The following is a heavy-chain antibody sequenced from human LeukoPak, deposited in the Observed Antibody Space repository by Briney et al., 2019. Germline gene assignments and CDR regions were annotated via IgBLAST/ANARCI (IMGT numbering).Heavy chain of an antibody. D-gene: IGHD6-13*01. CDR1: GGSFSGYY. Sequence: SETLSLTCAVSGGSFSGYYWSWIRQAPGKGLEWIGEISHSGITNYNPSLKSRVSISADTSKKHFSLKLTSVTAADTGVYYCVARAGYSSSRFSPPTYYLDYGGQGTMVT. CDR3: VARAGYSSSRFSPPTYYLDY. V-gene: IGHV4-34*01. J-gene: IGHJ4*02. CDR2: ISHSGIT.